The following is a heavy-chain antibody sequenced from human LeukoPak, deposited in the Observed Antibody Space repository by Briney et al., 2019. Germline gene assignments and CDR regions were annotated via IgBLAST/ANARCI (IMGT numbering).Heavy chain of an antibody. Sequence: PGGSLRLSCAASGFAFSSYAMSWVRQAPGKGLEWVSSISGSGANTYYADSVKGRFTISRDNSKNTLYLQINSLRAEDTAVYYCAIGPGGLFDYWGQGTLVTVSS. CDR3: AIGPGGLFDY. CDR1: GFAFSSYA. V-gene: IGHV3-23*01. D-gene: IGHD4-23*01. CDR2: ISGSGANT. J-gene: IGHJ4*02.